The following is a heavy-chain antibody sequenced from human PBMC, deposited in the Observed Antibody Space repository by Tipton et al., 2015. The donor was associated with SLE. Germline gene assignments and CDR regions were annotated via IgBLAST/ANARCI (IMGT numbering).Heavy chain of an antibody. J-gene: IGHJ4*02. Sequence: TLSLTCTVSGGFIRSGGHYWSWPRQHPGKGLEWVGYIFDTGDTYYNPSLKSRLSISVDMSNNRFSLDLTSATAADTAFYYCARAPTILGGGAFDRWGQGTLVTVAS. CDR1: GGFIRSGGHY. CDR3: ARAPTILGGGAFDR. D-gene: IGHD5-24*01. V-gene: IGHV4-31*03. CDR2: IFDTGDT.